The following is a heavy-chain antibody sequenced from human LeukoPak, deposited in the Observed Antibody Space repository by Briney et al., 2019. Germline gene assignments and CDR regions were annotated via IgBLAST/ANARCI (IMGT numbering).Heavy chain of an antibody. D-gene: IGHD3-10*01. CDR2: IYHSGSS. CDR3: ARCKGGLLWFGEFYYYMDV. CDR1: GYSISSGYY. J-gene: IGHJ6*03. V-gene: IGHV4-38-2*02. Sequence: SETLSLTCTVSGYSISSGYYWGWIRQPPGKGLEWIGSIYHSGSSYYNPSLNSRVTISVDTSKNQFSLKLSSVTAADTAVYYCARCKGGLLWFGEFYYYMDVWGKGTTVTISS.